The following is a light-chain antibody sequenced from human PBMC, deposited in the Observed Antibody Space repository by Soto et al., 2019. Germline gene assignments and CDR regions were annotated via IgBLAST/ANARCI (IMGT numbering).Light chain of an antibody. CDR3: CSYAGGGHSRV. V-gene: IGLV2-23*01. Sequence: QSVLTQPASMSGSPGPSITSSFTGTSIDVGSCQRFSWFHQHPYKAPKGRIFEATQRPSGVSHRFSGSRSGNTASLTIFGLQAEDEADYYCCSYAGGGHSRVCGTGTKVTVL. J-gene: IGLJ1*01. CDR1: SIDVGSCQR. CDR2: EAT.